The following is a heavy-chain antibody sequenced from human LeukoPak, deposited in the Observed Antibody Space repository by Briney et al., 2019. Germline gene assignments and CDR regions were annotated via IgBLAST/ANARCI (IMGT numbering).Heavy chain of an antibody. D-gene: IGHD7-27*01. CDR3: ARDLSSTSNWEFDY. V-gene: IGHV1-2*06. Sequence: ASVKVSCKASGYTFIDYFIHWVRQAPGQGLEWMGRLNPNNGDTYYAQDFQGRVTMTRDTSISTAYMELSRLTSDDTAVYYCARDLSSTSNWEFDYWGQGPWSPSP. CDR1: GYTFIDYF. CDR2: LNPNNGDT. J-gene: IGHJ4*02.